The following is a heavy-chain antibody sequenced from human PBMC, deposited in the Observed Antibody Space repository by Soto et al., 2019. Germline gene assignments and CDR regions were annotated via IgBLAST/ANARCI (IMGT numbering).Heavy chain of an antibody. CDR3: ARGVVNVSLWFGELTEEGWHMDV. V-gene: IGHV1-18*01. D-gene: IGHD3-10*01. J-gene: IGHJ6*02. CDR2: INACNGNT. CDR1: GYTFTSYG. Sequence: ASVKVSCKASGYTFTSYGISWVRQAPGQGLEWMGWINACNGNTKYSQKLQGRVTITRDTSATTAYMELSSLTSEDTAVYYCARGVVNVSLWFGELTEEGWHMDVWGQGTTVTVSS.